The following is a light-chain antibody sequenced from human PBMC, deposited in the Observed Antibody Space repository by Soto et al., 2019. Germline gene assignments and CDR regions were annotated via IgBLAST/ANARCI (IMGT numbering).Light chain of an antibody. Sequence: DIVMTQSPLSLPVTPGEPASISCRSSQSLLHGNGYNYLDWYLQKPGQSPQLLIYLGSNRASGVPDRFSGSGSGTDFTLKISRVEAEDVGVYYCMHGLHTPYTFGQGTKLEIK. CDR1: QSLLHGNGYNY. CDR2: LGS. V-gene: IGKV2-28*01. J-gene: IGKJ2*01. CDR3: MHGLHTPYT.